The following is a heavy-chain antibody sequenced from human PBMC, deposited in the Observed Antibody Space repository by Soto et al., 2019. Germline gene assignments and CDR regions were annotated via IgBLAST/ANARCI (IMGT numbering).Heavy chain of an antibody. J-gene: IGHJ6*02. CDR2: ISGYNGNT. CDR1: GYTFTNYG. V-gene: IGHV1-18*04. D-gene: IGHD3-22*01. CDR3: ARDREYYYDSSGNYYYHYGMDV. Sequence: ASVKVSCKASGYTFTNYGISWVRQAPGQGLEWMGWISGYNGNTKYAQKFQGRVTMTTDTPTNTAYMELRSLRSDDTAVYYCARDREYYYDSSGNYYYHYGMDVWGQGTTVTVSS.